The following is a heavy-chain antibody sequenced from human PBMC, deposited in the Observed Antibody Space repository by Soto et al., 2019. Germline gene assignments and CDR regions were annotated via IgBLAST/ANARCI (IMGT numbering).Heavy chain of an antibody. CDR1: GYTFTSYG. D-gene: IGHD6-6*01. CDR2: ISAYNGNT. CDR3: ARDWRAARRGGDPCDY. J-gene: IGHJ4*02. V-gene: IGHV1-18*04. Sequence: ASVKVSCKASGYTFTSYGISWVRQAPGQGLEWMGWISAYNGNTNYAQKLQGRVTMTTDTSTSTAYTEMRSLRSDDTAVYYCARDWRAARRGGDPCDYWGQGTLVTVSS.